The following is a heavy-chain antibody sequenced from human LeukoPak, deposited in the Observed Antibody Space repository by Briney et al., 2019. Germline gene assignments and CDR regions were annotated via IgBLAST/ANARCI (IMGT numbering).Heavy chain of an antibody. CDR3: ARGGATTLFDY. J-gene: IGHJ4*02. Sequence: PGGSLRLSCAASVFTFSSYAMHWVRQAPGKGLEYVSAITSNGDKTYYGNSVKGRFTISRYNSKNTLYLQMGSLSIEDVAVYYCARGGATTLFDYWGQGTLVTVSS. CDR1: VFTFSSYA. D-gene: IGHD1-26*01. CDR2: ITSNGDKT. V-gene: IGHV3-64*01.